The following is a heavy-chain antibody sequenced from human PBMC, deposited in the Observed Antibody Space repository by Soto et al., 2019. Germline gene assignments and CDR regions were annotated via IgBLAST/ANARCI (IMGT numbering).Heavy chain of an antibody. J-gene: IGHJ4*02. CDR2: IYFSGST. Sequence: QLHLQESGPVLVKPSEPLSLTCTVSSASVSSNNYYWGWVRQPPGKGLEWIGSIYFSGSTYYNPSLKSRVTISVDTSKNQFSLKPNSVTAADTAVYYCARLQREYYFDYWGPGTLVTVSS. CDR1: SASVSSNNYY. V-gene: IGHV4-39*01. CDR3: ARLQREYYFDY.